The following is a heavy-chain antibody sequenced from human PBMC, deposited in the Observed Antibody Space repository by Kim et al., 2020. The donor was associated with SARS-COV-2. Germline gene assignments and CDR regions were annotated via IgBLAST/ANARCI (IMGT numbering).Heavy chain of an antibody. V-gene: IGHV1-69*13. CDR3: APFRAGEYYRMDG. CDR1: GGTFSSYA. J-gene: IGHJ6*02. CDR2: IIPIFGTA. Sequence: SVKVSCKASGGTFSSYAISWVRQAPGQGLEWMGGIIPIFGTANFEQKFTGGVPITENESTSPAYMELTSLRSEDTAVIYFAPFRAGEYYRMDGWGEG.